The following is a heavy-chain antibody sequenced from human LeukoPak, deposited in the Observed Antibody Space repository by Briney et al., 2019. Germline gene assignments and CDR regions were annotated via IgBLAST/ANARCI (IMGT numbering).Heavy chain of an antibody. CDR1: GGSFSSYC. D-gene: IGHD3-16*01. CDR2: IYTSGST. V-gene: IGHV4-4*07. CDR3: AGRLSKVMTPNDAFDY. Sequence: SETLSLTCTVSGGSFSSYCWSWIRQPAGKGLEWIGRIYTSGSTNYNPSLKSRVTMSVDTSKNQFSLNLSTVTAADTAVYYCAGRLSKVMTPNDAFDYWRQGTLVTVSS. J-gene: IGHJ4*02.